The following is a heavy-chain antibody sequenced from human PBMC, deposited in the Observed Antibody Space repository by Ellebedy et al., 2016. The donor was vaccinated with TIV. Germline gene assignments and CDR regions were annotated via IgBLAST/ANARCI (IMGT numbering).Heavy chain of an antibody. Sequence: SVKVSCXVSGYTLTELSMHWVRQAPGQGLEWMGGIIPIFGTANYAQKFQGRVTITADESTSTAYMELSSLRSEDTAVYYCARDAGDYGVKNWFDPWGQGTLVTVSS. CDR3: ARDAGDYGVKNWFDP. J-gene: IGHJ5*02. V-gene: IGHV1-69*13. D-gene: IGHD4-17*01. CDR2: IIPIFGTA. CDR1: GYTLTELS.